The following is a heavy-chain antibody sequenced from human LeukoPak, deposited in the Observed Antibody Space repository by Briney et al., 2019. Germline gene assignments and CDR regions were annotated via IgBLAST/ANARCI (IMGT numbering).Heavy chain of an antibody. CDR2: IIPIFGTA. V-gene: IGHV1-69*01. J-gene: IGHJ5*02. D-gene: IGHD5-12*01. CDR3: AKRMSDRSGFDSWFDP. Sequence: GSSVKLSCKASGGPFRSYAISWVRQAPGHRLKWMGGIIPIFGTANYAQKFKGRVTITDEQSKSTAYMELRSFKCEDRKVNYCAKRMSDRSGFDSWFDPWGQGTLVTVSS. CDR1: GGPFRSYA.